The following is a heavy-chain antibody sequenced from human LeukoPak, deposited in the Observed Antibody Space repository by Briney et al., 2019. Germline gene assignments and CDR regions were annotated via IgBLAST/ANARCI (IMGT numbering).Heavy chain of an antibody. V-gene: IGHV6-1*01. CDR3: ARAFTTYYYDSSGYYDY. CDR1: GDSVSSTSAA. J-gene: IGHJ4*02. CDR2: TYYRSKWYN. D-gene: IGHD3-22*01. Sequence: SQTLSVTCAISGDSVSSTSAAWNWIRQSPSRGLEWLGRTYYRSKWYNDYEVSVKSRITINPDTSKNQFSLRLNTVTPEDTAVYYCARAFTTYYYDSSGYYDYWGQGTLVTVSS.